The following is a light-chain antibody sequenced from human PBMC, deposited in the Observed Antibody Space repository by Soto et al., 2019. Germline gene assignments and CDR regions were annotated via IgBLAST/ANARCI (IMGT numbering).Light chain of an antibody. CDR1: QSVSSSY. V-gene: IGKV3-20*01. Sequence: EIVLTQSPGTLSLSPGERATLSCRASQSVSSSYLAWYQQKPGQALRLLIYGASSRATGIPGRFSGSGSGTDFTLTISRLEPEDFEVYYCQHYGSSPLTFGQGTRLEIK. CDR3: QHYGSSPLT. CDR2: GAS. J-gene: IGKJ5*01.